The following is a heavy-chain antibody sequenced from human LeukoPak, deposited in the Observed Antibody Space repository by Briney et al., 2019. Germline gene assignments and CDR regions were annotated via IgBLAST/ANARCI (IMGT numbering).Heavy chain of an antibody. V-gene: IGHV3-33*01. CDR3: AREDNWNYFLYYYGMDV. Sequence: PGGSLRLSCAASGFTFSSYGMHWVRQAPGKGLEWVAVIWYDGSNKYYADSVKGRFTISRDNSKNTLYLQMNSLRAEDTAVYYCAREDNWNYFLYYYGMDVWGQGTTVTVSS. CDR1: GFTFSSYG. J-gene: IGHJ6*02. CDR2: IWYDGSNK. D-gene: IGHD1-7*01.